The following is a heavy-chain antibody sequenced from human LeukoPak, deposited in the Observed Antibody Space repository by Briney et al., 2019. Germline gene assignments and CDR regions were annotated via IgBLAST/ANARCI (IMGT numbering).Heavy chain of an antibody. J-gene: IGHJ5*02. CDR2: INHSGST. Sequence: SSEALSLTCAVYGGSFSGYYWSWIRQPPGKGLEWIGEINHSGSTNYNPSLKSRVTISVDTSKNQFSLKLSSATAADTAVYSCARGWRGYCSSTSCQPYNWFDPWGQGTLVTVSS. D-gene: IGHD2-2*01. CDR3: ARGWRGYCSSTSCQPYNWFDP. CDR1: GGSFSGYY. V-gene: IGHV4-34*01.